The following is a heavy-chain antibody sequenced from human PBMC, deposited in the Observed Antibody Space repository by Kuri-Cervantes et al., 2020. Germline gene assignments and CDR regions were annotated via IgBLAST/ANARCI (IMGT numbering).Heavy chain of an antibody. D-gene: IGHD3-3*01. CDR1: GFTFSSYG. CDR3: ARDPPSTIFGVVIINGGYFDY. Sequence: GGSLRLSCAASGFTFSSYGMHWVRQAPGKGLEWVAVISYDGSNKYYADSVKGRFTISRDNSKNTLYLQMNSLRAEDTAVYYCARDPPSTIFGVVIINGGYFDYWGQGTLVTVSS. CDR2: ISYDGSNK. V-gene: IGHV3-30*03. J-gene: IGHJ4*02.